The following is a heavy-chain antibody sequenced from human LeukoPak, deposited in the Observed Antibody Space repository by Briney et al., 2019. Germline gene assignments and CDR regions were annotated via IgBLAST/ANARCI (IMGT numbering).Heavy chain of an antibody. D-gene: IGHD6-19*01. Sequence: GASVKVSCKASGYTFTGYYMHWVRQAPGQGLEWMGWINPNSGGTNYAQKLQGRVTMTTDTSTSTAYMELRSLRSDDTAVYYCARSEGIIAVAGPYDYWGQGTLVTVSS. J-gene: IGHJ4*02. CDR3: ARSEGIIAVAGPYDY. CDR1: GYTFTGYY. V-gene: IGHV1-2*02. CDR2: INPNSGGT.